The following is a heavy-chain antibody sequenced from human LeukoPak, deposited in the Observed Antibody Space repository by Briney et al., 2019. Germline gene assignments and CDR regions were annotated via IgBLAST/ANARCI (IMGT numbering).Heavy chain of an antibody. CDR2: IKQDGSEK. D-gene: IGHD3-22*01. J-gene: IGHJ4*02. Sequence: GGSLRLSCAASGFTFSNYWMSWVRQAPGKGLERVANIKQDGSEKHYVDSVQGRFTISRDNGKNSLYLQMNSLRAEDTAVYYCATYYDSSGYDYVRFVYWGQGTLVTVSS. CDR1: GFTFSNYW. CDR3: ATYYDSSGYDYVRFVY. V-gene: IGHV3-7*02.